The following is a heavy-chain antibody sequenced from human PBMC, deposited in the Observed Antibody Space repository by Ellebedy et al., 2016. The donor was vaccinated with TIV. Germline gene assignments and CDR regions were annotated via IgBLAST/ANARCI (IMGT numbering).Heavy chain of an antibody. CDR3: AIEGGTIG. J-gene: IGHJ4*02. CDR2: ISWNSGSI. CDR1: GFTFDDYA. Sequence: GGSLRLXXAASGFTFDDYAMHWVRQAPGKGLEWVSGISWNSGSIGYADSVKGRFTISRDNAKNSLYLQMNSLRAEDTALYYCAIEGGTIGWGQGTLVTVSS. V-gene: IGHV3-9*01. D-gene: IGHD3-16*01.